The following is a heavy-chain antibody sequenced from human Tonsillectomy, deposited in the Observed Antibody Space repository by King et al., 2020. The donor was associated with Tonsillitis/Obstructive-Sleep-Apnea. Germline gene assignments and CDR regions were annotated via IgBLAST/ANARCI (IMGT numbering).Heavy chain of an antibody. CDR1: GGSISSSSYY. V-gene: IGHV4-39*01. CDR2: IYYSGST. CDR3: AITMIVVVTGNYFDY. J-gene: IGHJ4*02. Sequence: LQLQESGPGLVKPSETLSLTCTVSGGSISSSSYYWGWIRQPPGQGLEWIGSIYYSGSTYYNPSLKSRVTISVDTSKNQFSLKLSSVTAADTAVYYCAITMIVVVTGNYFDYWGQGTLVTVSS. D-gene: IGHD3-22*01.